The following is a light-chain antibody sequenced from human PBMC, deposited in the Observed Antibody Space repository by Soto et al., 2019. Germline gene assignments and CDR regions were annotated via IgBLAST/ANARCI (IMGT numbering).Light chain of an antibody. CDR3: QQYGSSGT. V-gene: IGKV3-20*01. Sequence: PKKRANLSCRASQSVSSYLAWYQQKPGQAPRLLIYDASNRATGIPARFSGSGSGTDFTLTISRLEPEDFAVYYCQQYGSSGTFGQVGKVDIK. CDR2: DAS. J-gene: IGKJ1*01. CDR1: QSVSSY.